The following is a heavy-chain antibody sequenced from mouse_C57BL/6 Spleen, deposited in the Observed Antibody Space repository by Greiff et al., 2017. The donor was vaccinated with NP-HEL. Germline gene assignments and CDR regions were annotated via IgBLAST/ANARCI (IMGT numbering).Heavy chain of an antibody. CDR2: INPNNGGT. CDR3: ARGEGGSSPYWYFDV. V-gene: IGHV1-18*01. Sequence: VQLQQSGPELVKPGASVKIPCKASGYTFTDYNMDWVKQSHGKSLEWIGDINPNNGGTIYNQKFKGKATLTVDKSSSTAYMELRSLTSEDTAVYYCARGEGGSSPYWYFDVWGTGTTVTVSS. CDR1: GYTFTDYN. J-gene: IGHJ1*03. D-gene: IGHD1-1*01.